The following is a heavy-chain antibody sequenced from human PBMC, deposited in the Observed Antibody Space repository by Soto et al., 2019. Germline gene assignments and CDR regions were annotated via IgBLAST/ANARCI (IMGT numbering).Heavy chain of an antibody. J-gene: IGHJ4*02. CDR1: GGSIRSNGYH. D-gene: IGHD5-12*01. Sequence: QLQLQESGPGLVKPSETLSLTCTVSGGSIRSNGYHWDWIRQPPGKGLEWIGNVYYSGNIYYNPSLKSRVSISIDTSKNQFSLKLRSVTAADTAVYYCARQPSGYDTYWGQGSLVTVSS. V-gene: IGHV4-39*01. CDR2: VYYSGNI. CDR3: ARQPSGYDTY.